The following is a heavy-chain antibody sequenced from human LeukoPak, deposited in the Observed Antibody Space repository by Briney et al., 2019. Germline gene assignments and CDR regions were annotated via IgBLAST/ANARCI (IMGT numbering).Heavy chain of an antibody. Sequence: PSETLSLTCTVSGYSISSGYYWGWIRPPPGKGLEWIGIIYHSGSTYYNPSLKSRVTISVDTSKNQFSLKLSSVTAADTAVYYCAREGPDSGYDYWGQGTLVTVSS. V-gene: IGHV4-38-2*02. CDR3: AREGPDSGYDY. D-gene: IGHD5-12*01. CDR2: IYHSGST. J-gene: IGHJ4*02. CDR1: GYSISSGYY.